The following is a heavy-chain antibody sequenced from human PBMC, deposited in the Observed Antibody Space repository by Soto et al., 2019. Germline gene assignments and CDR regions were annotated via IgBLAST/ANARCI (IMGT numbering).Heavy chain of an antibody. Sequence: EVQLLESGGGLVQPGGSLRLSCAASGFTFSSYAMSWVRQAPGKGLEWVSAISGSGGNTYYADSVKGRFTISRDNSKNTLYLQMNSLRAEDTAVYYCAKGRDYSNYLYYFDYWGQGTLVTVSS. CDR3: AKGRDYSNYLYYFDY. V-gene: IGHV3-23*01. CDR1: GFTFSSYA. CDR2: ISGSGGNT. D-gene: IGHD4-4*01. J-gene: IGHJ4*02.